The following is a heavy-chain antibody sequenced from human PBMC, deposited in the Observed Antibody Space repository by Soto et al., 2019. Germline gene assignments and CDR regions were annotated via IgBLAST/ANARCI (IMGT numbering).Heavy chain of an antibody. V-gene: IGHV3-33*01. D-gene: IGHD3-10*01. CDR2: IWYDGSNK. CDR1: GFTFSSYG. Sequence: GGSLRLSCAASGFTFSSYGMHWVRQAPGKGLEWVAVIWYDGSNKYYADSVKGRFTISRDNSKNTLYLQMNSLRAEDTAVYYCARVDGFGEGIDYWGQGTLVTVSS. J-gene: IGHJ4*02. CDR3: ARVDGFGEGIDY.